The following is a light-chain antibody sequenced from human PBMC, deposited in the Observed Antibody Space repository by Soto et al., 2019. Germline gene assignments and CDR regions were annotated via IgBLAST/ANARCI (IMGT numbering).Light chain of an antibody. J-gene: IGKJ4*01. CDR3: QHMSNWPLT. V-gene: IGKV3-11*02. CDR2: DAS. CDR1: QSVTKF. Sequence: EIVLTQSPDTLSLSPGERATLSLRATQSVTKFLAWYQQKGGKAPRLLIFDASTTAAGIQDRFDATGPGRAFTLTISSLEPEDCALYYCQHMSNWPLTFGGGTKVEVK.